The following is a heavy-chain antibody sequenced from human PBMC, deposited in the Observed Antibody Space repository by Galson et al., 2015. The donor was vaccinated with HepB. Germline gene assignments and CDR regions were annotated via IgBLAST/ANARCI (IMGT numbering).Heavy chain of an antibody. J-gene: IGHJ6*02. CDR2: IGGSGAST. D-gene: IGHD3-10*01. CDR1: GFTFSSYG. CDR3: AKHVGGTSYSRGGMEV. Sequence: SLRLSCAASGFTFSSYGMSWVRQAPGKGLEWVSGIGGSGASTYYADSVKGWFTISRDNSKNTLFLQMNSLRAEDTDVYYRAKHVGGTSYSRGGMEVWGQGTTVTVSS. V-gene: IGHV3-23*01.